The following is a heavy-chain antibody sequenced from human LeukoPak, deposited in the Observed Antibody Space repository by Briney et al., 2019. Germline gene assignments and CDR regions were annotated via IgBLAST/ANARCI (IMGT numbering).Heavy chain of an antibody. D-gene: IGHD5-24*01. CDR2: IYYSGST. CDR1: GGSISSYY. V-gene: IGHV4-59*01. J-gene: IGHJ4*02. Sequence: SETLSLTCTVSGGSISSYYWSWIRQPPGKGLEWIGYIYYSGSTNSNPSLKSRVTISVDTPKNQFSLKLSSVTAADTAVYYCARANGYNGYYFDYWGQGTLVTVSS. CDR3: ARANGYNGYYFDY.